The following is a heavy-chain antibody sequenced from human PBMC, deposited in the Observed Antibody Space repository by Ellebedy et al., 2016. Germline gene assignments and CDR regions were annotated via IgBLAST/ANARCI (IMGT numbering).Heavy chain of an antibody. CDR3: VKDRRGTFSFDD. CDR2: INDYGTII. CDR1: GFIFSNYA. V-gene: IGHV3-64D*06. Sequence: GESLKISXSAPGFIFSNYAMDWVRQAPGKGLEFVSGINDYGTIIHYADSVKGRFTISRDDSKNTLYLQMTSLRADDTALYYCVKDRRGTFSFDDWGQGALVTVSS. J-gene: IGHJ4*02.